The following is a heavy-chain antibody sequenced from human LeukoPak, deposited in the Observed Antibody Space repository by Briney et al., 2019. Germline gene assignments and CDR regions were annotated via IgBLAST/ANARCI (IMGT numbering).Heavy chain of an antibody. CDR3: AREGRSTVTLRHAFDI. CDR2: ISSSSSYI. CDR1: GFTFSSYS. V-gene: IGHV3-21*01. D-gene: IGHD4-17*01. J-gene: IGHJ3*02. Sequence: GGSLRLSCAASGFTFSSYSMNWVRQAPGKGLEWVSSISSSSSYIYYADSVKGRFTISRDNAKNSLYLQMNSLRAEDTAVYYCAREGRSTVTLRHAFDIWGQGTMVTVSS.